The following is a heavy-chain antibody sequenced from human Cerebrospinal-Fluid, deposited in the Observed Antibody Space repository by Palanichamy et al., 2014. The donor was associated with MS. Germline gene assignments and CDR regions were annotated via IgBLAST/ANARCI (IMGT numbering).Heavy chain of an antibody. Sequence: QLQESGPGLVKPSETLSLTCTVSGYSISSGYYWGWIRQPPGKGLEWIGNIYHSGSTYYTPSLKSRVTISVDTSKNQISLKLSSVTAADTALYYCAREGSTTYYTYWGHGTLVTVSS. CDR2: IYHSGST. CDR3: AREGSTTYYTY. V-gene: IGHV4-38-2*02. CDR1: GYSISSGYY. J-gene: IGHJ4*01. D-gene: IGHD2/OR15-2a*01.